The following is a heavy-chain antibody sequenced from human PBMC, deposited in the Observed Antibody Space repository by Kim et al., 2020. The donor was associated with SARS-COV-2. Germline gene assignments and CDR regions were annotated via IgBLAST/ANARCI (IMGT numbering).Heavy chain of an antibody. CDR1: GFTFSIYD. Sequence: GGSLRLSCAASGFTFSIYDMHWVRQVTGKGLEWVSAISTAGDTYYQGSVKGRFTIFRENAKNSLYLQMNSLTAGDAAVYYCARGTPMDVWGQGTTVTVSS. V-gene: IGHV3-13*01. CDR3: ARGTPMDV. D-gene: IGHD2-15*01. CDR2: ISTAGDT. J-gene: IGHJ6*02.